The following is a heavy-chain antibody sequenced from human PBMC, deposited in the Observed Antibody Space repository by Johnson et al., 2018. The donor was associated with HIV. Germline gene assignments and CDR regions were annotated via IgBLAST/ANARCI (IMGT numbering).Heavy chain of an antibody. CDR1: GFTFSSYG. V-gene: IGHV3-30*03. J-gene: IGHJ3*02. D-gene: IGHD6-6*01. Sequence: QVQLVESGGGVVQPGRSLRLSCAASGFTFSSYGMHWVRQAPGKGLEWVAVISYDGHIKYYADSVKGRFTISRDNSKNTLYLQMNSLRAEDTAVYYCARDAARLESDAFDIWGQGTMVTVSS. CDR2: ISYDGHIK. CDR3: ARDAARLESDAFDI.